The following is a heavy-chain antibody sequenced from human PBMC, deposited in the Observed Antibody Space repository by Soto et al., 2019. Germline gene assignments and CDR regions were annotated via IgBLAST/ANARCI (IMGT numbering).Heavy chain of an antibody. CDR2: IDPSDSYT. V-gene: IGHV5-10-1*01. CDR3: ARLEQLVLHYYYGVDV. J-gene: IGHJ6*02. D-gene: IGHD6-6*01. Sequence: GESLKISCKGSGYSFTSYWISWVRQMPGKGLEWMGRIDPSDSYTNYSPSFQGHVTISADKSISTAYLQWSSLKASDTAMYYCARLEQLVLHYYYGVDVWGQGTTVTVSS. CDR1: GYSFTSYW.